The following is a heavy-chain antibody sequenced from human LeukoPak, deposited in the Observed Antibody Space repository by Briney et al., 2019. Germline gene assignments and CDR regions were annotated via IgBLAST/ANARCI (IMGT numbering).Heavy chain of an antibody. Sequence: PSETLSLTCIVSGGSISHYYWNWIRQPPGKGLEWIGYIYYSGTTNYNPSLKSRVTISLDTSKNQFSLKLSSVTAADTAVYYCARGRGYSGYFGYYYMDVWGKGTTVTISS. CDR2: IYYSGTT. CDR1: GGSISHYY. CDR3: ARGRGYSGYFGYYYMDV. V-gene: IGHV4-59*01. D-gene: IGHD5-12*01. J-gene: IGHJ6*03.